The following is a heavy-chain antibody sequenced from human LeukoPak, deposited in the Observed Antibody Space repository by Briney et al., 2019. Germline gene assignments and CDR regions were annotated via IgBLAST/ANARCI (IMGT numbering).Heavy chain of an antibody. V-gene: IGHV3-21*01. D-gene: IGHD2-15*01. J-gene: IGHJ6*02. CDR2: ISSSSSYI. CDR1: GFTFSSYS. CDR3: ARSIVVVVAAVWYYGMDV. Sequence: GGSLRLSCAASGFTFSSYSMNWVRQAPGKGLEWVSSISSSSSYIYYADSVKGRLTISRDNAKNSLYLQMNSLRAEDTAVYYCARSIVVVVAAVWYYGMDVWGQGTTVTVSS.